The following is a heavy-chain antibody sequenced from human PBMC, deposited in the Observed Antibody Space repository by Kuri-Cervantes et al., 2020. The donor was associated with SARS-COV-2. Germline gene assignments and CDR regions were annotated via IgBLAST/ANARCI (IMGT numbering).Heavy chain of an antibody. D-gene: IGHD1-7*01. CDR3: ASVLTGTTTAPDY. V-gene: IGHV4-34*01. Sequence: SQTLSLTCAVYGGSFSGYYWSWIRQPPGKGLEWIGEINHSGSTNYNPSLKSRVTISVDTPKNQFSLKLSSVTAADTAVYYCASVLTGTTTAPDYWGQGTLVTVSS. CDR2: INHSGST. CDR1: GGSFSGYY. J-gene: IGHJ4*02.